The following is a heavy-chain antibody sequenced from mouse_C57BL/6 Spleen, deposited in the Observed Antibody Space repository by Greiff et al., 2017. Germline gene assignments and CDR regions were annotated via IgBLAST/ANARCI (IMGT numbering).Heavy chain of an antibody. V-gene: IGHV1-64*01. CDR3: ARSDNGRSPACFAY. J-gene: IGHJ3*01. CDR2: IHPNSGST. CDR1: GYTFTSYW. Sequence: QVQLKQPGAELVKPGASVKLSCKASGYTFTSYWMHWVKQRPGQGLEWIGMIHPNSGSTNYNEKFKSKATLTVDTSSSTAYMQLSSLTSEDSAVYSGARSDNGRSPACFAYWGQGTLVTVSA. D-gene: IGHD1-1*01.